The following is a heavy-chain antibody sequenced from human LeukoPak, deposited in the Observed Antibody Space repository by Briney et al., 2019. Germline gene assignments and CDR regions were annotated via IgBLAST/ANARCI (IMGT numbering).Heavy chain of an antibody. V-gene: IGHV3-30-3*01. CDR2: ISYDGSNK. CDR1: GFTFSSYA. D-gene: IGHD3-22*01. J-gene: IGHJ4*02. Sequence: GRSLRLSCAAPGFTFSSYAMHWVRQAPGKGLEWVAVISYDGSNKYYADSVKGRFTISRDNSKNTLYLQMNSLRAEDTAVYYCALIVPATRGFDYWGRGTLVTVSS. CDR3: ALIVPATRGFDY.